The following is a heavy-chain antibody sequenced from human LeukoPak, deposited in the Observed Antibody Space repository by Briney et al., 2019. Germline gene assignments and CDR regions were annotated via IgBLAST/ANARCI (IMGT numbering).Heavy chain of an antibody. CDR3: AHLVWEYVGGLDV. Sequence: GGSLRLSCAASGFIFRNCGMNWVRQAPGKGLEWVSGIYTNGNTRYADSVRGRFTISRDNSKNTLYLQMHSLRVDDTAVYYCAHLVWEYVGGLDVWGQGTTVTVSS. D-gene: IGHD3/OR15-3a*01. CDR2: IYTNGNT. J-gene: IGHJ6*02. V-gene: IGHV3-23*05. CDR1: GFIFRNCG.